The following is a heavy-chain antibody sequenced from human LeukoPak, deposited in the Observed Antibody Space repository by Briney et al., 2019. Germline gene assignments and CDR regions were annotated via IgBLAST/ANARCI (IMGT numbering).Heavy chain of an antibody. CDR2: IYYSGST. CDR1: GGSISNTSYY. V-gene: IGHV4-39*01. J-gene: IGHJ4*02. CDR3: ASQYYDILTGYPYYFDY. D-gene: IGHD3-9*01. Sequence: SETLSLTCTVSGGSISNTSYYWGWIRQPPGKGLVWIGAIYYSGSTCFNPSLKSRVTMSVDTSENQFFLKLSSVTAADTAVYYCASQYYDILTGYPYYFDYWGQGTLVTVSS.